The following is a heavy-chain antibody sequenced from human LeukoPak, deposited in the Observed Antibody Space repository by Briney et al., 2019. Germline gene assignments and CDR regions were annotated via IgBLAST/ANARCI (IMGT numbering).Heavy chain of an antibody. J-gene: IGHJ4*02. V-gene: IGHV3-30-3*01. CDR3: AKDKDTPATAQPQRGYFES. D-gene: IGHD2-15*01. CDR1: GFTFSSYA. CDR2: ISYDGSNK. Sequence: GGSLRLSCAASGFTFSSYAMHWVRQAPGKGLEWVAVISYDGSNKYYADSVKGRFTISRDNSKNTLDLQMNSLRVEDTAVYFCAKDKDTPATAQPQRGYFESWGQGTLVTVSS.